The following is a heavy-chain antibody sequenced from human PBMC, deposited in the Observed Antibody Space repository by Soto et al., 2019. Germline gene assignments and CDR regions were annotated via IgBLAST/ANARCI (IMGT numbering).Heavy chain of an antibody. CDR3: ARLIGGFGELAGAHYYYYMDV. Sequence: ASVKVSCKASGYTFTSYGISWVRQAPGQGLEWMGWISAYNGNTNYAQKLQGRVTMTTDKSTSTAYMELRSLRSDDTAVYYWARLIGGFGELAGAHYYYYMDVWGKGTTVTVSS. D-gene: IGHD3-10*01. V-gene: IGHV1-18*01. J-gene: IGHJ6*03. CDR1: GYTFTSYG. CDR2: ISAYNGNT.